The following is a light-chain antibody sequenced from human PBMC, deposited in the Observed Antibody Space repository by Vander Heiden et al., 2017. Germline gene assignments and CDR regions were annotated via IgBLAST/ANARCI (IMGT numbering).Light chain of an antibody. CDR3: QQYKSYSVT. CDR2: KAS. CDR1: QSISSW. Sequence: DIQMTQSPSTLSASVGDRVTITCRASQSISSWLAWYQQKPGKAPKLLIYKASSLESGVPSRFSGSGSGTEFTLTISSLQPDDFATYYCQQYKSYSVTFGPGTRVEIK. V-gene: IGKV1-5*03. J-gene: IGKJ3*01.